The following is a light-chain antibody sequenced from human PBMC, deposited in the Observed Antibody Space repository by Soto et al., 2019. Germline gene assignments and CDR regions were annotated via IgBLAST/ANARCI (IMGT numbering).Light chain of an antibody. CDR2: EVT. J-gene: IGLJ1*01. CDR3: RSYAGSNNFV. V-gene: IGLV2-8*01. CDR1: SSDVGDYNY. Sequence: QSVLTQPPSASGSPGQSVTISCTGTSSDVGDYNYVSWYQQHPGKAPKLMIYEVTKRPSGVPDRFSGSKSGNTASLTVSGLQAEDEADYYGRSYAGSNNFVFGTGTKVTVL.